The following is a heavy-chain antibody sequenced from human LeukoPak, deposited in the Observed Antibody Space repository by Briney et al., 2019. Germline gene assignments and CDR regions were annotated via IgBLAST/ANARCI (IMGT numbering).Heavy chain of an antibody. Sequence: PGGSLRLSCAASGFTFSSYTMTWVRQAPGKGLEWVSSIIGSGGSTYYIDSVKGRFTISRDNSKNTLYLQMNNLRAEDTAVYYCAKVSFLGAFDIWGQGTMVTVSS. CDR3: AKVSFLGAFDI. CDR2: IIGSGGST. J-gene: IGHJ3*02. V-gene: IGHV3-23*01. CDR1: GFTFSSYT.